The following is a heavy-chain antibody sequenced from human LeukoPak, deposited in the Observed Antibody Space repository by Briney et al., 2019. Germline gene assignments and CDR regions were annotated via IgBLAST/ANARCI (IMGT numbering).Heavy chain of an antibody. CDR1: GDSVSSNSAA. V-gene: IGHV6-1*01. CDR2: TYYRSKWYN. CDR3: ARDRYDSSGYYSYTYEEYYYYGMDV. D-gene: IGHD3-22*01. J-gene: IGHJ6*02. Sequence: PSQTLSLTCAISGDSVSSNSAAWNWIRQSPSRGLEWLGRTYYRSKWYNDYAVSVKSRITINPDTSKNQFSLQLNSVTPEDTAVYYCARDRYDSSGYYSYTYEEYYYYGMDVWGQGTTVTVSS.